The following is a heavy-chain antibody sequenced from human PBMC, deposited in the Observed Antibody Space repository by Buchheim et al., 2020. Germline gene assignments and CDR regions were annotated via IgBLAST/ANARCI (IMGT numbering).Heavy chain of an antibody. J-gene: IGHJ6*02. V-gene: IGHV4-4*02. CDR2: IYHSGNT. CDR3: ARDSSLQGYYYYGMDV. D-gene: IGHD6-6*01. CDR1: GGSISSNNW. Sequence: QVQLQESGPGLVKPSGTLSLTCAVSGGSISSNNWWSWVRQPPGKGLEWIGEIYHSGNTNYNPSLKRRVTMSVDKSMNHFYLKLSSVTAADTAVYYCARDSSLQGYYYYGMDVWGQGTT.